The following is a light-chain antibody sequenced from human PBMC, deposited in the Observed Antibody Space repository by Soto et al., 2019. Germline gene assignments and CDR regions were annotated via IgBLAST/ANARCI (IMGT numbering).Light chain of an antibody. CDR1: QSVSRSY. J-gene: IGKJ2*01. Sequence: EIVLTQSPGTLSLSPGERATLSCRASQSVSRSYLAWYQQKPGQAPRHLIYGASSRATGIPDRFSGSGSGTDFTLTISRLEPEDFAVYYCQQYGSSPPYTFGQGTKLEIK. V-gene: IGKV3-20*01. CDR3: QQYGSSPPYT. CDR2: GAS.